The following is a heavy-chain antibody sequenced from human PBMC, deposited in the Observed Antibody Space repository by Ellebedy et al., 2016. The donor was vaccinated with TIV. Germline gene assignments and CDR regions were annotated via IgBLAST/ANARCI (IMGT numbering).Heavy chain of an antibody. CDR1: GFTFSSYS. CDR3: ARGGYYGMDV. Sequence: GESLKISCAASGFTFSSYSMNWVRQAPGKGLEWVSYISSSSSSIDYADSVKGRFTISRDNAKNSLYLQMNSLRDEDTAVYYCARGGYYGMDVWGQGTTVTVSS. V-gene: IGHV3-48*02. D-gene: IGHD3-16*01. CDR2: ISSSSSSI. J-gene: IGHJ6*02.